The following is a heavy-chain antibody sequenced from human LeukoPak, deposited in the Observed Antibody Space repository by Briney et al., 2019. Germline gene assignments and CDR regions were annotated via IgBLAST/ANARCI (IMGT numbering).Heavy chain of an antibody. J-gene: IGHJ4*02. CDR1: GFPFRNFY. Sequence: KPGGSLRLSCATSGFPFRNFYMSWVRQAPGKGLEWVSYISSSATTIYYADSVRGRFTVSRDNAKNSLYLQMNNLRAEDTAVYYCTRDRWGKYYFDYWGQGTLVTVSS. D-gene: IGHD7-27*01. CDR2: ISSSATTI. V-gene: IGHV3-11*01. CDR3: TRDRWGKYYFDY.